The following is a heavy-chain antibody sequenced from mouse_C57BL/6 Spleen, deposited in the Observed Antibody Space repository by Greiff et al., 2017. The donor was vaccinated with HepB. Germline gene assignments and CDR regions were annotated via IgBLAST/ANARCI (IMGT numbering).Heavy chain of an antibody. Sequence: EVQLQQSGPELVKPGASVKIPCKASGYTFTDYNMDWVKQSHGKRLEWIGDINPNNGGTIYNQKFKGKATLTVDKSSSTAYMELRSLTSGDTAVYYCARSGYSNYEVYFDYWGQGTTLTVSS. CDR3: ARSGYSNYEVYFDY. V-gene: IGHV1-18*01. CDR2: INPNNGGT. J-gene: IGHJ2*01. D-gene: IGHD2-5*01. CDR1: GYTFTDYN.